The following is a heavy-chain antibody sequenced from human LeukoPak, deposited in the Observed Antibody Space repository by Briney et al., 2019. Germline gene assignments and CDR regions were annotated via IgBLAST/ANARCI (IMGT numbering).Heavy chain of an antibody. V-gene: IGHV4-4*07. CDR2: IYTSGIT. Sequence: SETLSLTCTVSGGSISSYFWSWIRQPAGKGLEWIGRIYTSGITNCNPSLKSRVTMSVDTSKNQFSLNLTSVTAADTAVYYCARDGLITMIFTGNGGAFDIWGQGTMVTVSS. J-gene: IGHJ3*02. CDR1: GGSISSYF. D-gene: IGHD3-22*01. CDR3: ARDGLITMIFTGNGGAFDI.